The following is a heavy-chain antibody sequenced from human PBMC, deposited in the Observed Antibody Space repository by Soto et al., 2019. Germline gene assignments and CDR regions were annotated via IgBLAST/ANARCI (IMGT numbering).Heavy chain of an antibody. CDR3: ARGGSESDY. J-gene: IGHJ4*02. D-gene: IGHD3-10*01. CDR1: GFTFSTYW. Sequence: EVQLVESGGGLVQPGGSLRLSCAVSGFTFSTYWMTWVRQAPGKGLEWVANIKEDGSEKNYVDSVKGRFTISRDNAKNSLYLQMNSLRAEDTAVYFCARGGSESDYWGQGTLVTVSS. CDR2: IKEDGSEK. V-gene: IGHV3-7*01.